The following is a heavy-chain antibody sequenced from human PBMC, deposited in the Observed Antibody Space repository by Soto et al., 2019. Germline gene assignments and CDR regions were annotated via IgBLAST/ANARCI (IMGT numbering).Heavy chain of an antibody. CDR2: ISWDGGST. CDR3: AKDEAVAVSPGDAFDI. V-gene: IGHV3-43*01. J-gene: IGHJ3*02. CDR1: GFTFDDYT. Sequence: GGSLRLSCAASGFTFDDYTMHWVRQAPGKGLEWVSLISWDGGSTYYADSVKGRFTISRDNSKNSLYLQMNSLRTEDTALYYCAKDEAVAVSPGDAFDIWGQGTMVTVSS. D-gene: IGHD6-19*01.